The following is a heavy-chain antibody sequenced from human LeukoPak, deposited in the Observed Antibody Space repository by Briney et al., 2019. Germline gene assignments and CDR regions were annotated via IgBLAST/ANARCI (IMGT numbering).Heavy chain of an antibody. V-gene: IGHV3-7*01. CDR3: ARAGGYASSWAY. J-gene: IGHJ4*02. CDR1: GFTFSSYW. CDR2: IKQDGSEK. Sequence: GGSLRLSCAASGFTFSSYWMSWVRQAPGKGLEWVANIKQDGSEKNYADSVKGRFTISRDNAKNSLDLQMNSLRGEDTAVYYCARAGGYASSWAYWGQGTLVTVSS. D-gene: IGHD5-12*01.